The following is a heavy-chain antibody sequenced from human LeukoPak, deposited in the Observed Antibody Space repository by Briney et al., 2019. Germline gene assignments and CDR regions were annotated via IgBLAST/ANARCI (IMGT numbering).Heavy chain of an antibody. CDR3: ARAFYCGGDCGGFDY. CDR1: GYSFTSYW. D-gene: IGHD2-21*02. Sequence: GESLQISCQGSGYSFTSYWIGWVRQMPGKGLEWMGIIYPGDSDTRYSPSFQGQVTISADKSISTAYLQWSSLKASDTAMYYCARAFYCGGDCGGFDYWGQGTLVTVSS. J-gene: IGHJ4*02. V-gene: IGHV5-51*01. CDR2: IYPGDSDT.